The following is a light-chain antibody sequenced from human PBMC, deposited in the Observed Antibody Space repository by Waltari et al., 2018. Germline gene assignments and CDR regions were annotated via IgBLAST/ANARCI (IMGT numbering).Light chain of an antibody. CDR1: QSLMHSNGYTY. CDR3: MQGTQLPYS. J-gene: IGKJ2*03. Sequence: DIVMTHTPLSLPVTPGEPASISCRSSQSLMHSNGYTYLYWYLQKPGKAPQLLMYFASYRASGVPDRFSGSGSGTDFTLGISRVEAEDIGVYYCMQGTQLPYSFGQGTKVEIK. CDR2: FAS. V-gene: IGKV2-40*01.